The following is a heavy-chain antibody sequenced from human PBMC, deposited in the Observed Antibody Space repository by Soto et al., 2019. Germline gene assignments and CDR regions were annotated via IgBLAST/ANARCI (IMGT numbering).Heavy chain of an antibody. D-gene: IGHD4-4*01. J-gene: IGHJ4*01. CDR3: AKGFSNSCFDY. CDR1: GFTFDNYG. Sequence: GGSLRLSCVASGFTFDNYGMHWVRQAPGKGLEWVAMIWYDGSNEYYADSVKGRFTISRDNSKNTLYLQMNSLRGEDTAVYYCAKGFSNSCFDYWGHGTLVTVSS. CDR2: IWYDGSNE. V-gene: IGHV3-33*06.